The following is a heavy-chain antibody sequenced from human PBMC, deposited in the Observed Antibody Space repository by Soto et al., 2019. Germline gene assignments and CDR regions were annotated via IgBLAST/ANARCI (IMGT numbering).Heavy chain of an antibody. D-gene: IGHD4-4*01. CDR1: GISLSTSGVG. Sequence: QITLKASGPTLVKPTQHLTLTCTFSGISLSTSGVGVGCIRQPPGKALEWLALIYWDDDKRYSPSLKSRLTITKDTSKNQVVLTLTNMDPVDKATDYCAHNTVTTYYYGMHVWGQGTTVTVSS. J-gene: IGHJ6*02. CDR3: AHNTVTTYYYGMHV. V-gene: IGHV2-5*02. CDR2: IYWDDDK.